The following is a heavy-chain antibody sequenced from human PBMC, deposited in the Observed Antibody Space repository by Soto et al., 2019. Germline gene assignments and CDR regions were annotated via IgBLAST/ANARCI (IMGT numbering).Heavy chain of an antibody. Sequence: EVQLLESGGGLVQPGGSLRLSCAASGFTFSSYAMSWVRQAPGKGLEWGSAISGSGGSTYYADSVKGRFTISRDNSKNALYLQMNSLRAEDTAVYYCAKDRRRTAAWTKGAYYYYGMDVWGQGTTVTVSS. V-gene: IGHV3-23*01. CDR1: GFTFSSYA. D-gene: IGHD6-13*01. J-gene: IGHJ6*02. CDR3: AKDRRRTAAWTKGAYYYYGMDV. CDR2: ISGSGGST.